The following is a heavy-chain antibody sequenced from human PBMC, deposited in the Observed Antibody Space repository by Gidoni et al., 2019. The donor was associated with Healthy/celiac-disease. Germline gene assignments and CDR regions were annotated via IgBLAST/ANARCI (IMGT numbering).Heavy chain of an antibody. CDR2: IYHSGST. Sequence: QVQLQESGPGLVKPSETLSLTCTVSGYPISSGYYWGWIRQPPGKGLEWIGSIYHSGSTYYNPSLKSRVTISVDTSKNQFSLKLSSVTAADTAVYYCARVVAAAGTCDYWGQGTLVTVSS. J-gene: IGHJ4*02. D-gene: IGHD6-13*01. V-gene: IGHV4-38-2*02. CDR3: ARVVAAAGTCDY. CDR1: GYPISSGYY.